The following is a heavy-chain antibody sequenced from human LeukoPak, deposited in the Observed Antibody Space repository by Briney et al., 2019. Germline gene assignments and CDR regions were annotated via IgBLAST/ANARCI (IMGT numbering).Heavy chain of an antibody. D-gene: IGHD1-26*01. CDR1: GGSISSYY. J-gene: IGHJ4*02. V-gene: IGHV4-59*08. Sequence: SETLSLTCTVSGGSISSYYWSWIRQPPGKGLEWIGYIYYSGSTSYNPSLKSRVTISVDTSKNQFSLKLSSVTAADTAVYYCARYSGSLNYFDYWGQGTLVTVSS. CDR2: IYYSGST. CDR3: ARYSGSLNYFDY.